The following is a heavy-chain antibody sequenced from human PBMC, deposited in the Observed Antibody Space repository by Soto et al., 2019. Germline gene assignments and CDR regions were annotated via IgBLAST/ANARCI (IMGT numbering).Heavy chain of an antibody. J-gene: IGHJ4*02. D-gene: IGHD6-13*01. CDR2: ISYDGSNK. Sequence: QVQLVESGGGVVQPGRSLRLSCAASGFTFSSYGMHWVRQAPGKGREWVAVISYDGSNKYYADSVKGRFTISRDNSKNTLYLQMNSLRAEDTAVYYCAKVVAAAGSYYFDYWGQGTLVTVSS. CDR1: GFTFSSYG. V-gene: IGHV3-30*18. CDR3: AKVVAAAGSYYFDY.